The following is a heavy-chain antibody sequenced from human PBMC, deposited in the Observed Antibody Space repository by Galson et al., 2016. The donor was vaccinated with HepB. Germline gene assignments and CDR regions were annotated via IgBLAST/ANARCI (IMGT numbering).Heavy chain of an antibody. Sequence: SLRLSCAASKFTFSDYGMHWVRQAPGKGLEWVALISYDGSNKYYADSVKGRFTISRDNSRNTLYLQMNNLRPEDTAVYYCAKLVGSLTGQPLWYLDYWGQGTLVTVSS. CDR3: AKLVGSLTGQPLWYLDY. CDR2: ISYDGSNK. CDR1: KFTFSDYG. J-gene: IGHJ4*02. D-gene: IGHD3-9*01. V-gene: IGHV3-30*18.